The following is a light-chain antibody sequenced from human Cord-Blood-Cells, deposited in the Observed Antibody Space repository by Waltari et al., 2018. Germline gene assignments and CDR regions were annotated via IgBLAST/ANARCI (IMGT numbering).Light chain of an antibody. V-gene: IGLV2-11*01. CDR3: CSYAGSYTWV. CDR2: DVS. CDR1: SSYVAGYNY. Sequence: QSPLTQPRAVSWSPGQSVTISCTGTSSYVAGYNYVYWDQQHPGKAPKLRIYDVSKRPSGVPDRFSGSRSGSTASLASCGLQAEDEADYYCCSYAGSYTWVFGGGTKLTVL. J-gene: IGLJ3*02.